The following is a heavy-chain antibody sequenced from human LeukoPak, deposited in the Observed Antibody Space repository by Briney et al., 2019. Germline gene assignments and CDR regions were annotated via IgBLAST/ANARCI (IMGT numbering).Heavy chain of an antibody. J-gene: IGHJ4*02. Sequence: ASVKVSCKASGYTFTSYYMHWVRQAPGQGLEWTGIINPSGGSTSYAQKFQGRVTMTRDTSTSTVYMELSSLRSEDTAVYYCARSAEQVAGTGEIDYWGQGTLVTVSS. V-gene: IGHV1-46*01. CDR1: GYTFTSYY. CDR3: ARSAEQVAGTGEIDY. CDR2: INPSGGST. D-gene: IGHD6-19*01.